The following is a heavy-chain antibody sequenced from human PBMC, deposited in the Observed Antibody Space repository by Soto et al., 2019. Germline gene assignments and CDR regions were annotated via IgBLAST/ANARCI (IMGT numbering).Heavy chain of an antibody. D-gene: IGHD1-1*01. CDR2: IYPSVSS. CDR3: AREKVGTTFFDN. CDR1: GFAISRGYY. J-gene: IGHJ4*02. V-gene: IGHV4-38-2*02. Sequence: SETLSLTCSVSGFAISRGYYWSWVRQPPGKGLEWIGSIYPSVSSYHNPSLATRLRLSIDTSKNQFTLNLTSVTAADTALYFCAREKVGTTFFDNWGLGTLVTVSS.